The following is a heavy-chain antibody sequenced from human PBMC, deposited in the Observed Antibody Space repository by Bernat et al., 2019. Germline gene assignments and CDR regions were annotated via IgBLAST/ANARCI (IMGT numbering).Heavy chain of an antibody. CDR3: AREGDYYDSSGYYY. V-gene: IGHV3-33*01. D-gene: IGHD3-22*01. Sequence: QVQLVESGGGVVQPGRSLRLSCAASGFTFSSYGMHWVRQAPGKGLEWVAVIWYDGSNNYYADSVKGRFTISRDNSKNKLYLQMNSQRAEDTAVYYCAREGDYYDSSGYYYWGQGTLVTVAS. CDR2: IWYDGSNN. J-gene: IGHJ4*02. CDR1: GFTFSSYG.